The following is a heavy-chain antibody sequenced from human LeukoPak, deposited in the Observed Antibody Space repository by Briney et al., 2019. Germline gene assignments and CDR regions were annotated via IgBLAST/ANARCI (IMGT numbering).Heavy chain of an antibody. V-gene: IGHV3-66*01. J-gene: IGHJ6*02. CDR1: RFTVSSNY. Sequence: GSLRLSCAASRFTVSSNYMSWVRQAPGKGLEWVSLIYSGGSTYYVDSVKGRFTISRDNSKNMLYLQMNSLRAEDTAVYYCASRDKGYYYGMDVWGQGTTVTVSS. D-gene: IGHD5-24*01. CDR3: ASRDKGYYYGMDV. CDR2: IYSGGST.